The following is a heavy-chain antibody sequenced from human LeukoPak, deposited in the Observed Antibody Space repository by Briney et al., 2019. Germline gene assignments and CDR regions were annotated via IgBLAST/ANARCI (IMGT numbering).Heavy chain of an antibody. D-gene: IGHD3-10*01. CDR2: IYYSGST. V-gene: IGHV4-59*08. J-gene: IGHJ6*02. CDR1: GGSISSYY. CDR3: AANLWFGESYGGYYYYYGMDV. Sequence: PSETLSLTCTVSGGSISSYYWSWIRQPPGKGLEWVGYIYYSGSTNYNPSLKSRVTISVDRSNNQFSLNLDSVTAADTGVYYCAANLWFGESYGGYYYYYGMDVWGQGTTVTVSS.